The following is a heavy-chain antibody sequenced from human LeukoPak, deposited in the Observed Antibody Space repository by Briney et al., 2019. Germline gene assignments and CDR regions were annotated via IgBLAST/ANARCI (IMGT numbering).Heavy chain of an antibody. CDR2: IKKDASER. CDR3: AKDQRGGATSPLGY. CDR1: GFTFNNNW. J-gene: IGHJ4*02. V-gene: IGHV3-7*01. Sequence: GGSLRLSCAASGFTFNNNWMTWVRQAPGKGLEWVASIKKDASERYYMDSVKGRFTISRDNAKNSLYLQMNSLRVDDTAVYYCAKDQRGGATSPLGYWGQGTLVTVSS. D-gene: IGHD3-16*01.